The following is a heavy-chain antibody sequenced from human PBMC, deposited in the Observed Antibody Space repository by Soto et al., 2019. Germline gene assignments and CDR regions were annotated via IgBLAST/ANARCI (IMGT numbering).Heavy chain of an antibody. Sequence: GESLKISCAASGFTFTSYTMNWVRQAPGKGLEWVSSISAGGRSIYYADSLKGRFTISRDNAKNSLYLQMNSLRVEDTALYYCSKDPRRYSAYDSYYFHYWGQGTLVTVSS. D-gene: IGHD5-12*01. CDR2: ISAGGRSI. V-gene: IGHV3-21*04. CDR1: GFTFTSYT. CDR3: SKDPRRYSAYDSYYFHY. J-gene: IGHJ4*02.